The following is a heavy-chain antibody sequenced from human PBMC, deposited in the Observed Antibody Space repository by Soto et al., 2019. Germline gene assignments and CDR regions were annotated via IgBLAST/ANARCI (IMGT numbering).Heavy chain of an antibody. CDR3: ARVATAMTYDF. CDR2: ISNDGRRK. J-gene: IGHJ4*02. Sequence: GGSLRLSCAASGFSLSTNTMHWVRQVPGKGLEWVASISNDGRRKYYADFVKGRFTISRDTANNILYLEMNSLRAEDTSLYYCARVATAMTYDFWGQGTQVTVSS. V-gene: IGHV3-30*04. CDR1: GFSLSTNT. D-gene: IGHD2-21*02.